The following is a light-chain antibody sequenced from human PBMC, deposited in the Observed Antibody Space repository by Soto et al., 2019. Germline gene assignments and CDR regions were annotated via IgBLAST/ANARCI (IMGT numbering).Light chain of an antibody. CDR3: QQYGGVPYT. CDR2: GAS. V-gene: IGKV3-20*01. CDR1: ESISRDY. Sequence: EIGCTHSPGTLSLSPGQRATLSFRASESISRDYLAWYQQRLGQAPRLLIYGASSGATGIPDRFSGSGSGTDFTLTISRMEPEDFAIYYCQQYGGVPYTFGQGTKLDIK. J-gene: IGKJ2*01.